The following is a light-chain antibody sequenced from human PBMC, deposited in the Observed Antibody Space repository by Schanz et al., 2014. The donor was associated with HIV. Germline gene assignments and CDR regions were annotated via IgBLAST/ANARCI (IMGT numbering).Light chain of an antibody. CDR1: SSDVGGYNY. J-gene: IGLJ2*01. V-gene: IGLV2-14*03. CDR3: SSYAGSNNPVV. CDR2: DVS. Sequence: QSALAQPASVSGSPGQSITISCTGTSSDVGGYNYVSWYQRHPGKAPKLMIYDVSNRPSGVSNRFSGSKSGNTASLTISGLQAEDEADYYCSSYAGSNNPVVFGGGTKLTVL.